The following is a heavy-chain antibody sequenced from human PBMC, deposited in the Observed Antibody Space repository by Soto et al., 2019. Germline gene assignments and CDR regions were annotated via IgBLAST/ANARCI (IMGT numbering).Heavy chain of an antibody. CDR3: AKDQRYSSSWYTGNSYYYGMDV. CDR2: ISYDGRNK. CDR1: GFTFSSYG. Sequence: QVQLVESGGGVVQPGRSLRLSCAASGFTFSSYGMHWVRQAPGKGLEWVAVISYDGRNKYYADSVKGRFTISRDNSKNTLYLQMNSLKAEDTAVYYCAKDQRYSSSWYTGNSYYYGMDVWGQGTTVTVSS. V-gene: IGHV3-30*18. J-gene: IGHJ6*02. D-gene: IGHD6-13*01.